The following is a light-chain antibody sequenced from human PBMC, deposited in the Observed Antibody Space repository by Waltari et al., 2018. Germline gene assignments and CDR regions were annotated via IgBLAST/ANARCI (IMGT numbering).Light chain of an antibody. Sequence: QSVLTQPPSVSAAPGQRVTISCTEGSSHIGNNYVSWYRQFPGTAPKLLSYENTERPSGIPGRFSGSKSGTSATLDITGLQAGDEADYYCGTWDSSLSGAVFGGGTHLTVL. J-gene: IGLJ7*01. V-gene: IGLV1-51*02. CDR3: GTWDSSLSGAV. CDR1: SSHIGNNY. CDR2: ENT.